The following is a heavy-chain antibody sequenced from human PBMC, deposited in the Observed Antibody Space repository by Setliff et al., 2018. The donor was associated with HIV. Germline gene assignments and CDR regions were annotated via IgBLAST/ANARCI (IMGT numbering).Heavy chain of an antibody. CDR1: GYSFTTHD. V-gene: IGHV1-8*02. CDR2: MNPDSGNT. J-gene: IGHJ3*02. Sequence: ASVKVSCQASGYSFTTHDINWVRQSPGQGLEWMGWMNPDSGNTFYAQKFKARVTMTRHTSTNTAYMELSSLTSDDTAVYFCARGSMSMVMFILVSAFDIWGQGTLVTVSS. D-gene: IGHD2-21*01. CDR3: ARGSMSMVMFILVSAFDI.